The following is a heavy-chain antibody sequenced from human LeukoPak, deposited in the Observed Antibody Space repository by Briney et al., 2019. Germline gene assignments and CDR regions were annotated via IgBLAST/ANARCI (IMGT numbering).Heavy chain of an antibody. D-gene: IGHD1-26*01. V-gene: IGHV4-61*02. CDR1: GNSISSGDNY. Sequence: PSETLSLTCTVSGNSISSGDNYWSWIRQPAGKGLEWIGRIYTSGSTNYNPSPKSRVTISGDTSKNQFSLKLSSVTAADTAVYYCRGSIVGAKKLTDFDYWGQGTLVTVSS. J-gene: IGHJ4*02. CDR3: RGSIVGAKKLTDFDY. CDR2: IYTSGST.